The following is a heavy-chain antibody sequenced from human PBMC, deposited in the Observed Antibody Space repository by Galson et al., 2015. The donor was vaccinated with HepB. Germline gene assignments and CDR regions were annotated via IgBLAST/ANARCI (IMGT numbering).Heavy chain of an antibody. J-gene: IGHJ5*01. CDR2: IRNTGGSM. Sequence: SLRLSCAGSGFAFQNYAMNWVRQTPGKGLEWVSSIRNTGGSMFYADSVKGRFTISRDNSGNTVFLQMSSLRVEDTAVYYCVKEAVDAGLGNWLDSWGQGTLATVSP. V-gene: IGHV3-23*01. CDR3: VKEAVDAGLGNWLDS. D-gene: IGHD5-18*01. CDR1: GFAFQNYA.